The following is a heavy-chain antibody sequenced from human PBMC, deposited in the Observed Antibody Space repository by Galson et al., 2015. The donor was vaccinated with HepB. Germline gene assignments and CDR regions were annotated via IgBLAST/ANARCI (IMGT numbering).Heavy chain of an antibody. Sequence: SLRLSCAASGFTFSSYAMHWVRQAPGKGLEWVAVISYDGSNKYYADSVKGRFTISRDNSKNTLYLQMNSLRAEDTAVYYCARDKKINGGNWFDPWGQGTLVTVSS. V-gene: IGHV3-30-3*01. CDR3: ARDKKINGGNWFDP. J-gene: IGHJ5*02. CDR1: GFTFSSYA. CDR2: ISYDGSNK.